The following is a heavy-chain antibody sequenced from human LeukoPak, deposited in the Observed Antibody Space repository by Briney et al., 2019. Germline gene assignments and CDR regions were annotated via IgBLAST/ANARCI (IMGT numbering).Heavy chain of an antibody. Sequence: PGGSLRLSCAASGFRFNNYAMHWVRQPPGTGLEWVAVISMDGIQEYYADSVKGRFSISRDNSKNTLYLQMNSLRSEDTAVYYCAREVYSYALDAPDPWGQGTMVTVSS. CDR3: AREVYSYALDAPDP. J-gene: IGHJ3*01. CDR1: GFRFNNYA. D-gene: IGHD5-18*01. V-gene: IGHV3-30*04. CDR2: ISMDGIQE.